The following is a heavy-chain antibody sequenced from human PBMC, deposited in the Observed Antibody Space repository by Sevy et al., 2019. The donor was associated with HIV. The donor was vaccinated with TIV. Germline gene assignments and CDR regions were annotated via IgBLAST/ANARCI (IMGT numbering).Heavy chain of an antibody. Sequence: GGSLRLSCAASGFTFSDHYMEWVRQAPGKGLEWVGRIRSKADSSTTEYAASVKGRFTISSDDSKNSQYLLMNSLKTEDTAVYYCATHAGIAAAGRVFDYWGQVTLVTVSS. D-gene: IGHD6-13*01. V-gene: IGHV3-72*01. CDR3: ATHAGIAAAGRVFDY. CDR2: IRSKADSSTT. J-gene: IGHJ4*02. CDR1: GFTFSDHY.